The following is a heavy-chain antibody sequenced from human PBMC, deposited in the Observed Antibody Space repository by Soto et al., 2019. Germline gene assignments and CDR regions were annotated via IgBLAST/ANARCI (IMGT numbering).Heavy chain of an antibody. J-gene: IGHJ4*02. CDR1: GFTFSSYA. V-gene: IGHV3-30-3*01. CDR3: AREYSGYDCPLN. Sequence: QVQLVESGGGVVQPGRSLRLSCAASGFTFSSYAMHWVRQAPGKGLEWVAVISYDGSNKYYADSVKGRFTISRDNSENTLYLQMNSLRAEDTAVYYCAREYSGYDCPLNWGQGTLVTVSS. CDR2: ISYDGSNK. D-gene: IGHD5-12*01.